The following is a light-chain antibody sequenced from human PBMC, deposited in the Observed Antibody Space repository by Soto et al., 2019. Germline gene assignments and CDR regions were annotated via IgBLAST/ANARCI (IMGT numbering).Light chain of an antibody. CDR2: GNS. J-gene: IGLJ2*01. V-gene: IGLV1-40*01. Sequence: QSVLTQPPSVSGAPGQRVTISCTGSSSNIGAGYDVHWYQQLPGTAPKLVIYGNSNRPSGVPDRFSGSKSGTSASLAITGLQAEDEADYYCQSHDSSLSVVFGGGTQLTVL. CDR3: QSHDSSLSVV. CDR1: SSNIGAGYD.